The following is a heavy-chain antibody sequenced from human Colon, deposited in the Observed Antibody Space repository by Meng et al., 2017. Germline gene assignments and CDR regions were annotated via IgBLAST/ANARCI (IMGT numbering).Heavy chain of an antibody. CDR1: GESIRSSNW. CDR2: IYHSGST. J-gene: IGHJ4*02. Sequence: QGQRRESGPGLGKPSGTLSLTCAVSGESIRSSNWWSWVRQPPGRGLEWIGEIYHSGSTNYNPSLKNRLSLTVDKSKNQFSLTLHSVTAADTAVYYCARVIYASGNMAHLDCWGQGTLVTVSS. CDR3: ARVIYASGNMAHLDC. D-gene: IGHD3-10*01. V-gene: IGHV4-4*02.